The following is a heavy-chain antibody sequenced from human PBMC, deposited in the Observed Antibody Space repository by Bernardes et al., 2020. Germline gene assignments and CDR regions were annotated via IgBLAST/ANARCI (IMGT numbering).Heavy chain of an antibody. Sequence: SDTLSRTCTVSGGSIRSYYWSWIRQPPGQGLEWIGYIYYSGSTNYNPSLKSRVTISVDTSKNQFSLKLSSVTAADTAVYYCARFYSSSWTGGGDDAFDIWGQGTMVTVSS. CDR3: ARFYSSSWTGGGDDAFDI. J-gene: IGHJ3*02. CDR1: GGSIRSYY. V-gene: IGHV4-59*01. CDR2: IYYSGST. D-gene: IGHD6-13*01.